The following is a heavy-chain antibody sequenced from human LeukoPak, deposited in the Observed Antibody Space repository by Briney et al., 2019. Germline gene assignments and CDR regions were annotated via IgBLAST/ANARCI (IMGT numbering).Heavy chain of an antibody. CDR2: VYTSGSP. Sequence: SETLSLTCTVSGGSISSYNWSWIRQPAGKGLEWIGRVYTSGSPNYNPSLESRVTMSVDTSKNQFSLNLSSVTAADTAVYYCARGGYGASSGFDYWGQGTLVTVSS. D-gene: IGHD4-23*01. J-gene: IGHJ4*02. V-gene: IGHV4-4*07. CDR3: ARGGYGASSGFDY. CDR1: GGSISSYN.